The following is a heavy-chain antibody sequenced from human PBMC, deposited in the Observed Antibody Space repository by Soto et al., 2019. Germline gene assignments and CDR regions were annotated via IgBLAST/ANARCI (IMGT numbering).Heavy chain of an antibody. CDR3: ARERPDYYGSGSYYPPYYYYYYMDV. CDR1: GFTFSSYA. CDR2: ISGSGGST. V-gene: IGHV3-23*01. Sequence: PGGSLRLSCAASGFTFSSYAMSWVRQAPGKGLEWVSAISGSGGSTYYADSVKGRFTISRDNAKNSLYLQMNSLRAEDTAVYYCARERPDYYGSGSYYPPYYYYYYMDVWGKGTTVTVS. D-gene: IGHD3-10*01. J-gene: IGHJ6*03.